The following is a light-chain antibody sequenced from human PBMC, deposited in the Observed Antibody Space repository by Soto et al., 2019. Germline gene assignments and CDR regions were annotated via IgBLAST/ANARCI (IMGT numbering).Light chain of an antibody. CDR2: GAS. V-gene: IGKV3-20*01. J-gene: IGKJ1*01. Sequence: EIVLTQSPGTLSLSPGERATLSCRASQSVSSSYLAWYQQKPGQAPRLLIYGASNRATGIPDRFSGSGSGTDFTLTISRLEPEEFAVYYCQLFGSSPPLTFGQGSKVEIK. CDR1: QSVSSSY. CDR3: QLFGSSPPLT.